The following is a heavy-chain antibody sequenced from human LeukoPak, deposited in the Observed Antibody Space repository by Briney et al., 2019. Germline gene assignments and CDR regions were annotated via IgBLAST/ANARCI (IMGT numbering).Heavy chain of an antibody. CDR1: GFTVSSNY. V-gene: IGHV3-53*04. CDR3: ATAGSSELLWDYAMDV. Sequence: GGSLRLSCAASGFTVSSNYMSWVRQAPGKVLEGFSLIYAGGSTYYSDAVKGRFTISRHNSKNTLHLQMNSLRVEDTAVYYCATAGSSELLWDYAMDVWGQGTTVTVSS. D-gene: IGHD3-10*01. J-gene: IGHJ6*02. CDR2: IYAGGST.